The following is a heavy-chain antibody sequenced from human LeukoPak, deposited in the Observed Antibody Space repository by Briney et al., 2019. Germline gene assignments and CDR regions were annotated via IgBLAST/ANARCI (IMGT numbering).Heavy chain of an antibody. CDR1: GFTFSSYS. V-gene: IGHV3-23*01. J-gene: IGHJ4*02. CDR2: ISGSGGST. D-gene: IGHD6-19*01. CDR3: ARTYSSGWSRFDY. Sequence: GGSLRLSCAASGFTFSSYSMNWVRQAPGKGLEWVSAISGSGGSTYYADSVKGRFTISRDNSKNTLYLQMNSLRAEDTAVYYCARTYSSGWSRFDYWGQGTLVTVSS.